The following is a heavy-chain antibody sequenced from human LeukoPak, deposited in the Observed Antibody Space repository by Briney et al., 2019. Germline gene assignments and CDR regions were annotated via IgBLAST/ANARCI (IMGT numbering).Heavy chain of an antibody. CDR3: ARGWATIPD. V-gene: IGHV3-21*01. Sequence: PGGSLRLSCAASGFTFSSYSMNWVRQAPGKGLEWVSSISSSSSYIYYADSVRGRFTISRDNAKNSLSLQMNSLREEDTALYYCARGWATIPDWGQGTLVTVSS. J-gene: IGHJ1*01. CDR2: ISSSSSYI. D-gene: IGHD5-24*01. CDR1: GFTFSSYS.